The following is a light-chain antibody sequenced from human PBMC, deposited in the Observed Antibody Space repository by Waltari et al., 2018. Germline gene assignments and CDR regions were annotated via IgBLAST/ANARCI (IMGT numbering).Light chain of an antibody. J-gene: IGKJ2*01. CDR2: GAS. V-gene: IGKV3-20*01. CDR1: QSVSRTY. Sequence: EIVLTQSPGTLSLSPGERATLSCRASQSVSRTYLAWYQQKPGQAPRLLIYGASRRATGIPDRFSGSGSGTDFTLTISRLEPEDFAVYYCQQYGSSPPYTFGQGTKLEIK. CDR3: QQYGSSPPYT.